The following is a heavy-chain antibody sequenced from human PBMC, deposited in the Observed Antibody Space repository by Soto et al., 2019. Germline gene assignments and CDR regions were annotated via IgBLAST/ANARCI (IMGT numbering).Heavy chain of an antibody. CDR1: GGSISSYY. Sequence: PSETLSLTCTVSGGSISSYYWSRIRQPPGKGLEWIGYIYYSGSTNYNPSLKSRVTISVDTSKNQFSLKLSSVTAADTAVYYCARSYNWNDFDYWGQGTLVTVSS. D-gene: IGHD1-1*01. J-gene: IGHJ4*02. V-gene: IGHV4-59*01. CDR2: IYYSGST. CDR3: ARSYNWNDFDY.